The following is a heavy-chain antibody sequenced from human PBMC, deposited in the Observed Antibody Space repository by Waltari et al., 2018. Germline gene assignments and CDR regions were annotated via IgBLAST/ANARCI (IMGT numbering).Heavy chain of an antibody. CDR1: GLTISHSA. CDR3: VKGPFSGSLTCDH. D-gene: IGHD1-26*01. Sequence: EVQLLESGGGFVQTWGSRILSCAASGLTISHSAMHWVRQTPGNGLEGVSSINSSHKSNCAESVKRRFTISRENYRNTLYMEMKSLGAEDTAIYYCVKGPFSGSLTCDHWGQGSLVTVSS. V-gene: IGHV3-23*01. CDR2: INSSHKS. J-gene: IGHJ4*02.